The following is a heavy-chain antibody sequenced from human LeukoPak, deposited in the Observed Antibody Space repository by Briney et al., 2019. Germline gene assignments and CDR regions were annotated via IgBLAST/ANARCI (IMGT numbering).Heavy chain of an antibody. J-gene: IGHJ3*02. V-gene: IGHV3-23*01. D-gene: IGHD2/OR15-2a*01. CDR2: ISAGGDGT. Sequence: GGSLRLSCAASTFSFSRYPMGWVRQAPGKGLEWVSGISAGGDGTYHADPVKGRFTISRDNSKNTLFLQMNSLRAEDTAKYYCAKSLLTTAAGTGRAFDIWGQGTMVTVSS. CDR3: AKSLLTTAAGTGRAFDI. CDR1: TFSFSRYP.